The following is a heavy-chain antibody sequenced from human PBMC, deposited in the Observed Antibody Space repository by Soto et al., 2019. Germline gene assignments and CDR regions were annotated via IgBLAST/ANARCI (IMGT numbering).Heavy chain of an antibody. Sequence: PSETLSLTCAVYGGSFSGYYWSWIRQPPGKGLEWIGEINHSGSTNYNPSLKGRVTISVDTSKNQFSLKLSSVTAADTAVYYCARGGRTVTTDYYYYMDVWGKGTTVTVSS. CDR2: INHSGST. V-gene: IGHV4-34*01. J-gene: IGHJ6*03. CDR1: GGSFSGYY. D-gene: IGHD4-17*01. CDR3: ARGGRTVTTDYYYYMDV.